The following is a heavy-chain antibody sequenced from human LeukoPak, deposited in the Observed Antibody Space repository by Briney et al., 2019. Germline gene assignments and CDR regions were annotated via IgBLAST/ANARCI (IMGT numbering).Heavy chain of an antibody. Sequence: GGSLRVFCAASGFTFSSYAMSWVRQAPGKGLEWVSAISGSGGSTYYADSVKGRFIISRDNSKNTLSLQMNSLRAEDTAVYYCAKAMGSQTGFAYYFDYWGQGTLVTVSS. D-gene: IGHD3-9*01. V-gene: IGHV3-23*01. CDR3: AKAMGSQTGFAYYFDY. CDR1: GFTFSSYA. J-gene: IGHJ4*02. CDR2: ISGSGGST.